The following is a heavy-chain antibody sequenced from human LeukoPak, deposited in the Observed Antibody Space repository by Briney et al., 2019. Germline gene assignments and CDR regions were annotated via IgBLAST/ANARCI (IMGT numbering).Heavy chain of an antibody. J-gene: IGHJ4*02. Sequence: GGSLRLSCAASGFTFSSYGMHWVRQAPGKGLEWVAGISYDGSSQKYADSVKGRFTISRDNSKSTLSLQINSLRTEDTAVYYCAKATGIAVVDYWGQGTLVTASS. CDR3: AKATGIAVVDY. CDR1: GFTFSSYG. D-gene: IGHD6-19*01. V-gene: IGHV3-30*18. CDR2: ISYDGSSQ.